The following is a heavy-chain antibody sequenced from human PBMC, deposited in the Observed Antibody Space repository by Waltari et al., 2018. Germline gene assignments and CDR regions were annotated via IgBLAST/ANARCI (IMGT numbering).Heavy chain of an antibody. J-gene: IGHJ2*01. D-gene: IGHD4-17*01. V-gene: IGHV1-69*05. CDR1: GGTFSTYA. CDR2: IIPIFGTP. CDR3: ARYPRRGYGDYRGWYFDL. Sequence: QVQLAQSGAEVKKPGSSVKVSCKASGGTFSTYAFSWVRQAPGQGLEWMGGIIPIFGTPDYAQKFQGRVTITTDESTSTAYMELSGLRSEDTAVYYCARYPRRGYGDYRGWYFDLWGRGTLVTVSS.